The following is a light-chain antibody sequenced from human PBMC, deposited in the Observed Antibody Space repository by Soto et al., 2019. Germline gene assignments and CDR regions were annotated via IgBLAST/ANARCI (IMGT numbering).Light chain of an antibody. Sequence: IQMTQSPSSLSASVGDSITITCRASQDIRSDLGWYQQKPGKAPKLRIYAASSLQSGVPSRFSGSGSETDFTLTISSLQPEDFATYSCQQRYSTTWTFGQGTKVEIK. CDR3: QQRYSTTWT. J-gene: IGKJ1*01. CDR1: QDIRSD. CDR2: AAS. V-gene: IGKV1-39*01.